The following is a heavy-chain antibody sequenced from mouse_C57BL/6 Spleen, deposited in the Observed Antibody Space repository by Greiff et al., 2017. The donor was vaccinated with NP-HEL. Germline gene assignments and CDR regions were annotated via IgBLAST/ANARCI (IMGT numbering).Heavy chain of an antibody. CDR2: INPGSGGT. CDR3: ARGGPYDYDKGFAY. V-gene: IGHV1-54*01. CDR1: GYAFTNYL. Sequence: QVQLQQSGAELVRPGTSVKVSCKASGYAFTNYLIEWVKQRPGQGLEWIGVINPGSGGTNYNEKFKGKATLTADKSSSTAYMQLSSLTSEDSAVDFCARGGPYDYDKGFAYWGQGTLVTVSA. D-gene: IGHD2-4*01. J-gene: IGHJ3*01.